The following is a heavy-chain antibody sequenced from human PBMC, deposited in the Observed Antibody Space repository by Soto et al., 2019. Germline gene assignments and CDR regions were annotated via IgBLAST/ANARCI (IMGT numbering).Heavy chain of an antibody. CDR1: GYTFTSYY. CDR3: ARDRAIISAPTKEYVFEI. D-gene: IGHD5-12*01. Sequence: ASVKVSCKASGYTFTSYYMHWVRQAPGQGLEWMGIINPSSGSTSYAQKFQGRVTMTRDTSTSQFSLKMSSVTAADTAVYYCARDRAIISAPTKEYVFEIWGQGTMVTVSS. J-gene: IGHJ3*02. V-gene: IGHV1-46*01. CDR2: INPSSGST.